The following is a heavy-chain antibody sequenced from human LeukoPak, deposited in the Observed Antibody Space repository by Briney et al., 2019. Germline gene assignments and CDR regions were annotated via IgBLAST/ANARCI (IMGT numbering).Heavy chain of an antibody. J-gene: IGHJ4*02. Sequence: PSETLSLTCNVSGGSISSHYWGWIRQPPGKGLEWIGYIYYSGSTNYNPSLKSRVTISVDTSKNQFSLKLSSVTAADTAVYYCARGASPTLGYWGQGTLVTVSS. CDR1: GGSISSHY. CDR3: ARGASPTLGY. CDR2: IYYSGST. V-gene: IGHV4-59*11.